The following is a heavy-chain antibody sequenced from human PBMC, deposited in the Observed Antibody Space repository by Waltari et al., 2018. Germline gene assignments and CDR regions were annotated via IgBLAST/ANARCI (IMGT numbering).Heavy chain of an antibody. Sequence: QVQLVQSGAEVKKPGSSVKVSCKASGGTFSSYAISWVRQAPGQGLEWMGGIITIFGTASYGQKFQGRVTITADESTSTAYMELSSPRSEDTAVYYCARDERYSSSWYNWFDPWGQGTLVTVSS. CDR2: IITIFGTA. CDR1: GGTFSSYA. J-gene: IGHJ5*02. CDR3: ARDERYSSSWYNWFDP. V-gene: IGHV1-69*01. D-gene: IGHD6-13*01.